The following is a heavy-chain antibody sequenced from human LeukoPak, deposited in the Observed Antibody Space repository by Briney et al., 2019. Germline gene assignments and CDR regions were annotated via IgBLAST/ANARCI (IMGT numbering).Heavy chain of an antibody. CDR2: IIPIFGTA. CDR1: GGTFSSYV. V-gene: IGHV1-69*01. Sequence: GSSVKVSCKASGGTFSSYVISWVRQPPGQGLEWMGGIIPIFGTANYAQKFQGRVTITADESTSKAYMERSSLRAEDTAVYYCARERNTMIVVVPRPGWFDPWGQGTLVTVSS. CDR3: ARERNTMIVVVPRPGWFDP. J-gene: IGHJ5*02. D-gene: IGHD3-22*01.